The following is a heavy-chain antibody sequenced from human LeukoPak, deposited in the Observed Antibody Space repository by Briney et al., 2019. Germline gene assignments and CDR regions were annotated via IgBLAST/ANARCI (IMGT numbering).Heavy chain of an antibody. CDR1: GFTFSSYA. V-gene: IGHV3-30*01. Sequence: GRSLRLSCAASGFTFSSYALHWVRQAPGKGLEWVAVISYDGSNKYYADSVKGRFTISRDHSKNTLYLQMNSLRAEDTAVYYCARVYGSSWYGGFDIWGQGTMVTVSS. CDR2: ISYDGSNK. J-gene: IGHJ3*02. CDR3: ARVYGSSWYGGFDI. D-gene: IGHD6-13*01.